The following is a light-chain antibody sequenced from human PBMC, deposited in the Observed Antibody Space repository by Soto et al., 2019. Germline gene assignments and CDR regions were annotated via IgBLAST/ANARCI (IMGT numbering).Light chain of an antibody. Sequence: ELVLTQSPGTLSLSPGERATLSCRASQSVTSNYLAWYQQIPGQAPRLLIHDASNRATGIPDRFSGGGSGTDFTLTISRLEPEDFAVYYCQQYGNSPLTFGQGTKLEIK. CDR3: QQYGNSPLT. J-gene: IGKJ2*01. V-gene: IGKV3-20*01. CDR2: DAS. CDR1: QSVTSNY.